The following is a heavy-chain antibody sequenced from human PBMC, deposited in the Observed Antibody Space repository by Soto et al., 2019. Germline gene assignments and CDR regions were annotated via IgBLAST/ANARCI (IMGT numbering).Heavy chain of an antibody. V-gene: IGHV3-21*01. CDR3: VRAGHVFDVHYYGMDL. Sequence: PGGSLRLYCEASGFTFNDYSMDWVRQAPEKGLEWVSSISSSGTYIYYADSVKGRFAISRDNANNVIYLQMDTLRAEDTAVYYCVRAGHVFDVHYYGMDLWGQGTTVTVSS. CDR2: ISSSGTYI. D-gene: IGHD3-10*01. CDR1: GFTFNDYS. J-gene: IGHJ6*02.